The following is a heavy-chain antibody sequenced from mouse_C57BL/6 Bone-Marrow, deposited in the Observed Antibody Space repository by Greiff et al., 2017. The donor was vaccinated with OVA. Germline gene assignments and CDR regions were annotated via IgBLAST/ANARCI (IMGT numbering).Heavy chain of an antibody. CDR2: ISYSGST. CDR1: GYSITSDY. J-gene: IGHJ1*03. D-gene: IGHD2-3*01. V-gene: IGHV3-8*01. Sequence: VQLKESGPGLAKPSQTLSLTCSVTGYSITSDYWNWIRQFPGNKLEYMGYISYSGSTYYNPSLKSRISITRDTSKNQYYLQLNSVTTEDTATYYCASGIYDCYYGYFDVWGTGTTVTVSS. CDR3: ASGIYDCYYGYFDV.